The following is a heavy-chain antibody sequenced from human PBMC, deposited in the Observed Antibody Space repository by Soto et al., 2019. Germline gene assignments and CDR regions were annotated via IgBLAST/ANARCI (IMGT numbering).Heavy chain of an antibody. CDR2: IIPIFGTA. J-gene: IGHJ6*02. CDR3: ARVDCGGDCYSYYGMDV. D-gene: IGHD2-21*02. V-gene: IGHV1-69*13. CDR1: GGTFSSYA. Sequence: SVKVSCKASGGTFSSYAISWVRQAPGQGLEWMGGIIPIFGTANYAQKFQGRVTITADESTSTAYMELSSLRSEDTAVYYCARVDCGGDCYSYYGMDVWGQGTTVTVSS.